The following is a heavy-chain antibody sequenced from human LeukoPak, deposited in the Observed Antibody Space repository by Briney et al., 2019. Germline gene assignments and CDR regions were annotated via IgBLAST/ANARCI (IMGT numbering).Heavy chain of an antibody. Sequence: GESLKISCKGSGYSFTSYWIGWVRQMPGKGLEWMGIIYPGDSDTRYSPSFQGQVTISADKSISTAYLQWSSLKASDTAMYYCARHRSIAAAGILIAWKHDYYGMDVWGQGTTVTVSS. CDR2: IYPGDSDT. CDR3: ARHRSIAAAGILIAWKHDYYGMDV. D-gene: IGHD6-13*01. J-gene: IGHJ6*02. CDR1: GYSFTSYW. V-gene: IGHV5-51*01.